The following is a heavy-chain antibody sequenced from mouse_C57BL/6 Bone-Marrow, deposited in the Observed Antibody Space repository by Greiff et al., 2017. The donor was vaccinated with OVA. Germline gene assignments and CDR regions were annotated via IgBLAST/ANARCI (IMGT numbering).Heavy chain of an antibody. J-gene: IGHJ4*01. Sequence: QVQLQQSGPELVKPGASVKISCKASGFAFSSSWMNWVKQRPGKGLEWIGRIYPGDGDTNYNGKFKGKATLTADKSSCTAYMQLRSMPSEDSTVYYCARNDYSCAKDYWGQGTSVTVSS. V-gene: IGHV1-82*01. CDR1: GFAFSSSW. CDR2: IYPGDGDT. CDR3: ARNDYSCAKDY. D-gene: IGHD2-4*01.